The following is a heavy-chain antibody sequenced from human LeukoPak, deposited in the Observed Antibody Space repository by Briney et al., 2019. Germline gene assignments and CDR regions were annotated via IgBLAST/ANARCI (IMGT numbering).Heavy chain of an antibody. CDR3: ARGAGSGRNHFDY. J-gene: IGHJ4*02. CDR2: ISSRSSTI. V-gene: IGHV3-48*01. D-gene: IGHD6-19*01. CDR1: GFTFSSNS. Sequence: GGSLRLSCAASGFTFSSNSMNWVRQAPGNGLEWVSYISSRSSTIYYAASVKGRFTISRDNATNSLYLQMNSLKAEDTGVYYCARGAGSGRNHFDYWGQGTLVTVSS.